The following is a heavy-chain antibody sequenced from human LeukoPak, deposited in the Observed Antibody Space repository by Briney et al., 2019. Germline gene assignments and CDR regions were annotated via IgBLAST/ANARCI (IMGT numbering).Heavy chain of an antibody. CDR3: ARHSVEMATECWFDP. Sequence: SETLSLTCTVSGGSISSYYWSWIRQPPGKGLEWIGYIYYSGSTNYNPSLKSRVTISVDTSKNQFSLKLSSVTAADAAVYYCARHSVEMATECWFDPWGQGTLVTVSS. J-gene: IGHJ5*02. CDR1: GGSISSYY. D-gene: IGHD5-24*01. CDR2: IYYSGST. V-gene: IGHV4-59*08.